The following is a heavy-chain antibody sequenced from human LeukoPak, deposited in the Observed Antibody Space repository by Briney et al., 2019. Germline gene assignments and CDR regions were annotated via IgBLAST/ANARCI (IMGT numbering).Heavy chain of an antibody. J-gene: IGHJ6*02. Sequence: PSETLSLTCAVSGGSLSSSNWWSWVRQPPGKGLEWIGEINHSGSTNYNPSLKSRVTISVDTSMNQFSLKLSSVTAADTAVYYCARGLRTIFGALRGYYYGMDVWGQGTTVTVSS. CDR3: ARGLRTIFGALRGYYYGMDV. CDR1: GGSLSSSNW. V-gene: IGHV4-4*02. D-gene: IGHD3-3*01. CDR2: INHSGST.